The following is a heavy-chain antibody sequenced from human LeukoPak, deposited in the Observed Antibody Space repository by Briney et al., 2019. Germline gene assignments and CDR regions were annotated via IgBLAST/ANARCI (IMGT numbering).Heavy chain of an antibody. J-gene: IGHJ4*02. V-gene: IGHV3-11*01. CDR2: ISSSGSTI. CDR3: ARGTLWFGESNGGFDY. CDR1: AFTFSKHP. Sequence: PGGSLRLSCVASAFTFSKHPMSWIRQAPGKGLEWVSYISSSGSTIYYADSVKGRFTISRDNAKNSLYLQMNSLRAEDTAVYYCARGTLWFGESNGGFDYWGQGTLVTVSS. D-gene: IGHD3-10*01.